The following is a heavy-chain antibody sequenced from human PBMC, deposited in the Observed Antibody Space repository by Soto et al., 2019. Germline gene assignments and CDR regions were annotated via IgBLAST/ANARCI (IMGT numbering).Heavy chain of an antibody. CDR3: TRYPGDY. V-gene: IGHV3-30*03. Sequence: GGSLRLSCAASGFTFSSYGMHWVRQAPGKGLEWVAVISYDGSNKYYADSVKGRFTISRDNSKNTLYLQMNSLRDEDTAVYYCTRYPGDYWGQGTLVTVSS. CDR1: GFTFSSYG. CDR2: ISYDGSNK. J-gene: IGHJ4*02. D-gene: IGHD2-2*01.